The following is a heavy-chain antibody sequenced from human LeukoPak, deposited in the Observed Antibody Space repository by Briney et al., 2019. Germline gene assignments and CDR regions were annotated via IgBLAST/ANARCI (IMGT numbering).Heavy chain of an antibody. CDR2: IAGNSGNT. V-gene: IGHV3-9*01. Sequence: GGSLRLSCAASGFTFDNYAMHWVRQAPGKGLDWSSAIAGNSGNTGFADSVEGRFTISRDNAENSLYLQMNSLTPEDTAFYFCAKDMNSYGSGSSYNPWGPFDSWGQGTLVTVSS. CDR1: GFTFDNYA. J-gene: IGHJ4*02. D-gene: IGHD3-10*01. CDR3: AKDMNSYGSGSSYNPWGPFDS.